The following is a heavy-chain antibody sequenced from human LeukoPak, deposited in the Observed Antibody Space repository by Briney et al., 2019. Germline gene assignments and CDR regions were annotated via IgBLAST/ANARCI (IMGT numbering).Heavy chain of an antibody. CDR1: GFTFSSYA. Sequence: PGGSLRLSCAASGFTFSSYAMSWVRQAPGKGPEWVSGLSGSGVDTFYADSVKGRFTISRDNSKNTLYLRMNRLRAEDTAVYFCAKDRFRAGSFDYWGQGILVTVSS. D-gene: IGHD1-1*01. CDR3: AKDRFRAGSFDY. J-gene: IGHJ4*02. CDR2: LSGSGVDT. V-gene: IGHV3-23*01.